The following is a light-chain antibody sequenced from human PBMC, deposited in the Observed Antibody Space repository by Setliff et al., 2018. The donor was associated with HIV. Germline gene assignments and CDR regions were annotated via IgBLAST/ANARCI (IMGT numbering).Light chain of an antibody. J-gene: IGLJ1*01. V-gene: IGLV2-14*03. CDR1: NSDVGGFDY. Sequence: QSVLRQPASMSGSPGQSITISCSGSNSDVGGFDYVAWYQQNPGNSLKLILYDVTKRPSGISHRFSGSKSGNTASLTISGLQAEDEADYYCSSYTTSGTEVFGTGTKVTVL. CDR3: SSYTTSGTEV. CDR2: DVT.